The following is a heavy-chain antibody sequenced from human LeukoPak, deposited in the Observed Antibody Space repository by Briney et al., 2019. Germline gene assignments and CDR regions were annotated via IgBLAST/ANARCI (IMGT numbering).Heavy chain of an antibody. V-gene: IGHV1-46*01. Sequence: GASVKVSCKASGYTFTSYYIHWVRQAPGQGLECMGIINPSGGSTSYAQKFQGRVTITADKSTSTAYMELSSLRSEDTAVYYCATLCCGSYYMDVWGKGTTVTVSS. CDR1: GYTFTSYY. J-gene: IGHJ6*03. D-gene: IGHD2-15*01. CDR3: ATLCCGSYYMDV. CDR2: INPSGGST.